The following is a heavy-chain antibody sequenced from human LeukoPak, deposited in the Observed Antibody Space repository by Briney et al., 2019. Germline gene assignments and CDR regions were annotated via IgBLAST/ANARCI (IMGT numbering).Heavy chain of an antibody. CDR3: ARGYYYGSGSYPFDY. Sequence: SETLSLTCTVSGGSISSYYWSWIRQPPGKGLEWIGYIYYSGSTNYNPSLKSRVTISVDTSKNQFSLKLSSVTAADTAVYYCARGYYYGSGSYPFDYWGQGTLVTVSS. V-gene: IGHV4-59*01. J-gene: IGHJ4*02. D-gene: IGHD3-10*01. CDR2: IYYSGST. CDR1: GGSISSYY.